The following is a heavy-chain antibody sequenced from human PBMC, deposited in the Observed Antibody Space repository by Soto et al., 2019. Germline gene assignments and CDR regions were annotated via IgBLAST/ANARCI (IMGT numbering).Heavy chain of an antibody. CDR3: AKEVITMIGSFFQH. J-gene: IGHJ1*01. V-gene: IGHV3-23*01. D-gene: IGHD3-22*01. CDR2: TSGSGGST. CDR1: GFTFSSYA. Sequence: PGGSLRLSCAASGFTFSSYAMSWVRQAPGKGLERVSATSGSGGSTYYADSVKGRFTISRDNSKNTVYLQMNSLRVEDTAVYYCAKEVITMIGSFFQHWGQGTLVTVSS.